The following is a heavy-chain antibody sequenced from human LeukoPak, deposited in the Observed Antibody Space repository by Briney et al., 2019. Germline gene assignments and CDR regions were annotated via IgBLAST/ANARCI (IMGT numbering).Heavy chain of an antibody. D-gene: IGHD1-26*01. CDR3: ARDPYSGAYGDTYYYFMDV. V-gene: IGHV3-21*01. CDR2: ITTSSSYT. J-gene: IGHJ6*03. Sequence: KSGGSLRLSCEASGFSFSSYNMDWVRQTPGKGLEWISSITTSSSYTFYADSVKGRFTISRDNARNSLYLQMNSLTAEDTAVYYCARDPYSGAYGDTYYYFMDVWAKGPRSPSP. CDR1: GFSFSSYN.